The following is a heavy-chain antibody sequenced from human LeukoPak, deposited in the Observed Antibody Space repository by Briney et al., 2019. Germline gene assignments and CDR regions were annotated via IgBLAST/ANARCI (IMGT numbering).Heavy chain of an antibody. J-gene: IGHJ4*02. V-gene: IGHV3-7*03. D-gene: IGHD3-3*01. CDR1: GFTFSSYW. CDR2: IKQDGSEK. Sequence: GGSLSLSCAASGFTFSSYWMSWVRQAPGKGLEWVANIKQDGSEKYYVDSVKGRFTISRDNAKNSLYLQMNSLRAEDTAVYYCARAEYYDFWSGYYLLDYWGQGALVTVSS. CDR3: ARAEYYDFWSGYYLLDY.